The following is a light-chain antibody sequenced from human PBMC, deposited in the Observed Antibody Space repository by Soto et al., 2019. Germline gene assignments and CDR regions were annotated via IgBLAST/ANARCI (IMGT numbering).Light chain of an antibody. J-gene: IGLJ3*02. V-gene: IGLV2-14*01. CDR3: CSYAGSRTFV. Sequence: QSVLTQPASVSGSPGQSITISCTGTSSDVGGYNYVSWYQQHPGKAPKLMIYEVSNRPSGVSNRFSGSKSGNTASLTISGLRAEDEAHYHCCSYAGSRTFVFGGGTKVTVL. CDR1: SSDVGGYNY. CDR2: EVS.